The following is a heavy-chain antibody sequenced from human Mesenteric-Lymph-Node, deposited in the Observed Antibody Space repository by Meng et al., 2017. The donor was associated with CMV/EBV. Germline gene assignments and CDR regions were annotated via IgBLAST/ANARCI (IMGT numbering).Heavy chain of an antibody. Sequence: GSLRLSCDVYGGSLSGYYWSWIRQPPGKGLEYIGEINHSGNTYYNPSLKSRVSISVDTSKNSFSLRLTSVTAADTAVYYCARYRDGTSLDYWGQGTLVTVSS. D-gene: IGHD5-24*01. CDR1: GGSLSGYY. V-gene: IGHV4-34*01. J-gene: IGHJ4*02. CDR3: ARYRDGTSLDY. CDR2: INHSGNT.